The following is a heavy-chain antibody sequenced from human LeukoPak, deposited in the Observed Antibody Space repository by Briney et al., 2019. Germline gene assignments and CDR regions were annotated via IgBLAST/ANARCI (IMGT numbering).Heavy chain of an antibody. J-gene: IGHJ5*02. CDR2: IYYSGTT. V-gene: IGHV4-39*01. CDR1: GGSISSSSYY. Sequence: TETLSLTCTVSGGSISSSSYYWGWIRQPPEKGLEWIGNIYYSGTTYYNPSLNSRVTISVDTSKNQFSLKLTSVTAADTAVYYCAITMVRGVPDPWGQGTLVTVSS. D-gene: IGHD3-10*01. CDR3: AITMVRGVPDP.